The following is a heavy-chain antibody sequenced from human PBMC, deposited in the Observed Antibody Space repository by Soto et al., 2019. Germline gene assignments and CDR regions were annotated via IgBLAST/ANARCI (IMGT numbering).Heavy chain of an antibody. CDR3: ARSYGSGSYNFGY. Sequence: SETLSLTCTVSGGSISSGDYYWSWIRQPPGKGLEWIGYIYYSGSTYYNPSLKSRVTISVDTSKNQFSLKLSSVTAADTAVYYCARSYGSGSYNFGYWGQGTLVTVSS. CDR2: IYYSGST. J-gene: IGHJ4*02. CDR1: GGSISSGDYY. D-gene: IGHD3-10*01. V-gene: IGHV4-30-4*01.